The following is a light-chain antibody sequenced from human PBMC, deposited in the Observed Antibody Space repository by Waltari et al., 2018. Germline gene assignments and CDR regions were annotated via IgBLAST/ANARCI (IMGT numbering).Light chain of an antibody. V-gene: IGLV1-40*01. CDR3: QSYDKILSAWV. Sequence: QSVLTQPPSVSGAPGQRVTVSCTGSPSNTGAGSDVQWYQQFPGRAPKLVIYANTYRPSGVPDRFSATKSGSSASLAITGLQAEDEADYYCQSYDKILSAWVFGGGTKLTVL. J-gene: IGLJ3*02. CDR1: PSNTGAGSD. CDR2: ANT.